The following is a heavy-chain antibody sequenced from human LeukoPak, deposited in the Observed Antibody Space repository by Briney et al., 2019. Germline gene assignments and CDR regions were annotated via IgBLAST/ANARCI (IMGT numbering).Heavy chain of an antibody. V-gene: IGHV1-8*01. CDR1: GYTFTTYD. CDR2: MNPNSGNT. CDR3: ARGLDYAHPRAFDI. D-gene: IGHD2-2*01. J-gene: IGHJ3*02. Sequence: ASVKVSCKASGYTFTTYDINWVRQATGQGLEWMGWMNPNSGNTGYAQKFQGRVTITADKSTSTAYMELSSLRSEDTAVYYCARGLDYAHPRAFDIWGQGTMVTVSS.